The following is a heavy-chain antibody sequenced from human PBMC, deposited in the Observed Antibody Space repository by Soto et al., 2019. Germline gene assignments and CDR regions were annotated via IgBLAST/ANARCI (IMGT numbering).Heavy chain of an antibody. J-gene: IGHJ4*02. CDR3: VREMWTRSRPQSSFDY. CDR1: GYTFTSYG. V-gene: IGHV1-18*01. CDR2: ISPNSGAT. Sequence: GASVKVSCKASGYTFTSYGIIWVRQAPGQGLEWMGYISPNSGATTYAQNLQGRLTLTTDTSTSTAYMELRSLSSDDTAIYCCVREMWTRSRPQSSFDYWGLGALVTVSS. D-gene: IGHD1-26*01.